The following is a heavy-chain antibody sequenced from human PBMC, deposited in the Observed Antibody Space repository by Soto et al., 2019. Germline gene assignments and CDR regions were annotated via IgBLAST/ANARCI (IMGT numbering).Heavy chain of an antibody. CDR3: ARDREYYDFWSGYYSLYYYGMDV. CDR2: INPNSGGT. Sequence: ASVKVSCRASGYTFTGYYMHWVRQAPGQGLEWMGWINPNSGGTNYAQKFQGRVTMTRDTSISTAYMELSRLRSDDTAVYYCARDREYYDFWSGYYSLYYYGMDVWGQGTTVTVSS. CDR1: GYTFTGYY. D-gene: IGHD3-3*01. V-gene: IGHV1-2*02. J-gene: IGHJ6*02.